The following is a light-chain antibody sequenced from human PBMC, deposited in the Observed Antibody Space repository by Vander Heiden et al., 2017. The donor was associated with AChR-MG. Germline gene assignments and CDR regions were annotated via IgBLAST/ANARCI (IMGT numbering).Light chain of an antibody. V-gene: IGKV3-15*01. J-gene: IGKJ4*01. CDR1: QSVSSN. CDR2: GAS. CDR3: QQYSNWLLT. Sequence: EIVMTQSPATLSVSPGERATLSCWASQSVSSNLAWYQHKPGQAPRLLIYGASTRATGVPARFSGSGPGTEFTLTIGSLQSEDSAVYYCQQYSNWLLTFGGGTKVEIK.